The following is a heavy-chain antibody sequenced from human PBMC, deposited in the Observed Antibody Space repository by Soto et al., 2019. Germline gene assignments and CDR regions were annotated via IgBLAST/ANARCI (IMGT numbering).Heavy chain of an antibody. V-gene: IGHV1-69*04. CDR2: IIPILGIA. CDR3: AREREQGRTNWFDP. CDR1: GGTFSSYT. D-gene: IGHD6-19*01. J-gene: IGHJ5*02. Sequence: ASVKVSCKASGGTFSSYTISWVRQAPGQGLEWMGRIIPILGIANYAQKFQGRVTITADKSTSTAYMELSSLRSEDTAVYYCAREREQGRTNWFDPWGQGTLVTVSS.